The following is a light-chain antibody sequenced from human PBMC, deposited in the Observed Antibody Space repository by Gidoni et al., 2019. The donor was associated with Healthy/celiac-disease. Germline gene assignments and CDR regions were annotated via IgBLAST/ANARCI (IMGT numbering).Light chain of an antibody. CDR3: SSYTSSSTLV. J-gene: IGLJ3*02. CDR1: SSDVGGYNY. Sequence: QSALTPPASVSGFPGQSITISCTGTSSDVGGYNYVSWYQQHPGKAPKLMIYDVSNRPSGVSNRFSGSKSGNTASLTISGLQAEDEADYYCSSYTSSSTLVFGGGTKLTVL. V-gene: IGLV2-14*03. CDR2: DVS.